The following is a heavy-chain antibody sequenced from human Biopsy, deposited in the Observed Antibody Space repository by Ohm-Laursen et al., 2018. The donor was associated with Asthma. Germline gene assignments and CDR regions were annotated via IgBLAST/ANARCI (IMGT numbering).Heavy chain of an antibody. Sequence: SSLRLSCSASGFVFSQSGMHWVRQAPGKGLEWVALVSSDGHNKYYEDSVKGRFTISRDNSRNRLYLQINRLTVEDSAVYFCARQSGQDYGDSSGFDIWGQGTKVAVSS. J-gene: IGHJ3*02. V-gene: IGHV3-30*03. CDR1: GFVFSQSG. CDR3: ARQSGQDYGDSSGFDI. D-gene: IGHD3-22*01. CDR2: VSSDGHNK.